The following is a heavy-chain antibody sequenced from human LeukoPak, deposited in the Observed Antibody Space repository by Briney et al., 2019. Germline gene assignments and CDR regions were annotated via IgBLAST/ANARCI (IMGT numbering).Heavy chain of an antibody. CDR1: GGSVRSDSNY. CDR2: IGYSGTT. J-gene: IGHJ4*02. Sequence: SETLSLTCTVSGGSVRSDSNYWSWIRQPPGKGLEWIGYIGYSGTTDYNPSLKSRFTMSLGTSKNDLSLKLDSVTAADTAVYFCARGYRNNWRFDSWGQGTLVTVSS. D-gene: IGHD1-1*01. CDR3: ARGYRNNWRFDS. V-gene: IGHV4-61*03.